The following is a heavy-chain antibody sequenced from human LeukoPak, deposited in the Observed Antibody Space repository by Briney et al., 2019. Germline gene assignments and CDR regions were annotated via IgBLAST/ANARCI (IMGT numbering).Heavy chain of an antibody. J-gene: IGHJ6*02. CDR2: IIPIFGTA. D-gene: IGHD1-14*01. Sequence: GASVKVSCKASGGTFSSYAISWVRQAPGQGLEWMGGIIPIFGTANYAQKFQGRVTITADESTSTAYMELSSPRSEDTAVYYCATGGRPSYYYYGMDVWGQGTTVTVSS. CDR3: ATGGRPSYYYYGMDV. CDR1: GGTFSSYA. V-gene: IGHV1-69*13.